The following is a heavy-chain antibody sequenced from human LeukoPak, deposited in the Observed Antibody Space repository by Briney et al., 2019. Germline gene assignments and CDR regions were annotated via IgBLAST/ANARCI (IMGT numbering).Heavy chain of an antibody. J-gene: IGHJ6*02. Sequence: GESLKISCKGSGYSFNTYWIAWVRQTPDKGLEWVGIIYPGDSDTTYSPSFQGQVTISADKSISTAYLQWGSLRASDAAIYYCARRIAAAGADGLDVWGQGTTVTVSS. CDR2: IYPGDSDT. V-gene: IGHV5-51*01. CDR1: GYSFNTYW. D-gene: IGHD6-13*01. CDR3: ARRIAAAGADGLDV.